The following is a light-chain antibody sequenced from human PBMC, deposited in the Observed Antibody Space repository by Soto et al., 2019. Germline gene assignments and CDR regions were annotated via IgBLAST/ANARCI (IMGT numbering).Light chain of an antibody. CDR2: GAS. V-gene: IGKV3-15*01. J-gene: IGKJ2*01. CDR3: QQYNKWPSYT. Sequence: EIVMTQSPATLSVSQGERATLSCRASQSVSSNLAWYQQKPGQGPMLLIYGASTRATGIPARFSGTGSGTEFSLTISSLQSEDVAVYYCQQYNKWPSYTFSQGTKVEIK. CDR1: QSVSSN.